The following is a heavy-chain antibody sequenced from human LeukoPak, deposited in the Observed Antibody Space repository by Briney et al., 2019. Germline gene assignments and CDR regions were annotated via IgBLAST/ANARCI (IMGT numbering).Heavy chain of an antibody. J-gene: IGHJ6*03. CDR1: GGTFSSYA. CDR2: ISPIFGTA. D-gene: IGHD6-6*01. CDR3: ARDLIAARDYYYYMDV. Sequence: SVKVSCKASGGTFSSYAISWVRQAPGQGREWMGRISPIFGTANYAQKFQGRVTITTDESTSTAYMELSSLRSEDTAVYYCARDLIAARDYYYYMDVWGKGTTVTVSS. V-gene: IGHV1-69*05.